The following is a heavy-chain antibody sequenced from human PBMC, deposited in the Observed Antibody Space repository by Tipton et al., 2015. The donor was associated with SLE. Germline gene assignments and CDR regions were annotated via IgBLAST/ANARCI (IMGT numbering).Heavy chain of an antibody. D-gene: IGHD1-7*01. CDR3: ARGNWNYDY. CDR2: IYHSGST. Sequence: TLSLTCAVSGYSISSGYYWGWIRQPPGKGLEWVGSIYHSGSTYYNPSLKSRVTISVDRSKNQFSLKLSSVTAADTAVYYCARGNWNYDYWGQGTLVTVSS. V-gene: IGHV4-38-2*01. CDR1: GYSISSGYY. J-gene: IGHJ4*02.